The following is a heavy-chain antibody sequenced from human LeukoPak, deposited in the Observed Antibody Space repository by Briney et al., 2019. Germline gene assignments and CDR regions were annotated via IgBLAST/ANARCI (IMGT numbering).Heavy chain of an antibody. D-gene: IGHD5-18*01. J-gene: IGHJ4*02. Sequence: PSETLSLTRSVSGDSISTYHWNWIRKPPGKGLEWIGYMQSTGISKYNPSLKSRVNIFVDTSKNQFVLNLRSVTAADTAVYYCARDKRHSYGRYFDPWGQGMLVTVSS. CDR3: ARDKRHSYGRYFDP. CDR2: MQSTGIS. CDR1: GDSISTYH. V-gene: IGHV4-59*01.